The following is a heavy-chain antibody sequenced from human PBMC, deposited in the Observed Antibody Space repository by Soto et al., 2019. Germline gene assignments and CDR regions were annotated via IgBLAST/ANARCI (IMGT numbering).Heavy chain of an antibody. D-gene: IGHD3-3*01. Sequence: GESLKISCMGSGYKVSTLHNFTSYWIAWVRQMPGEGLEWMVIIYPGDSDTRYSPSFQGQVTISADKSINSVYLQWSSLKASDTATYYCARLGFNYDFLSGYYNVHHYYGIDVWGQGTTVTVSS. V-gene: IGHV5-51*01. CDR1: GYKVSTLHNFTSYW. CDR2: IYPGDSDT. J-gene: IGHJ6*02. CDR3: ARLGFNYDFLSGYYNVHHYYGIDV.